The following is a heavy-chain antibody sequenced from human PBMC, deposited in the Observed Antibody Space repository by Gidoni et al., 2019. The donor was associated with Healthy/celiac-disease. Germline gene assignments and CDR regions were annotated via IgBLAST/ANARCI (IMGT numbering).Heavy chain of an antibody. Sequence: QVQLVESGGGVVQPGRSLRLSCAASGFTFSSYAMPWVRQAPGKGLEWVAVISYDGSNKYYADSVKGRFTISRDNSKNTLYLQMNSLRAEDTAVYYCARDWLLGYCSSTSCYPSYYYGMDVWGQGTTVTVSS. J-gene: IGHJ6*02. CDR1: GFTFSSYA. V-gene: IGHV3-30*01. D-gene: IGHD2-2*01. CDR2: ISYDGSNK. CDR3: ARDWLLGYCSSTSCYPSYYYGMDV.